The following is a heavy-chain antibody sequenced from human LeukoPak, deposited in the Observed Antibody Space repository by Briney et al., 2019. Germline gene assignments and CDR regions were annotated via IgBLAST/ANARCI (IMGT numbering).Heavy chain of an antibody. J-gene: IGHJ3*02. D-gene: IGHD3-10*01. V-gene: IGHV5-51*01. CDR1: GYRFTNYW. Sequence: GESLKISCKGSGYRFTNYWIAWVRQMPGQGLEWMAIIYPGYSDARYSPSFQGQVTISVDKSISTTYLRWSSLKASDTAMYYCARRGWGFGEPKRDHDTFDIWGQGTMVTVSS. CDR3: ARRGWGFGEPKRDHDTFDI. CDR2: IYPGYSDA.